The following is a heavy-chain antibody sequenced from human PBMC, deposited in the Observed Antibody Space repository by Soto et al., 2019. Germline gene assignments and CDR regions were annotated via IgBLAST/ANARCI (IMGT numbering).Heavy chain of an antibody. V-gene: IGHV3-30-3*01. J-gene: IGHJ2*01. D-gene: IGHD2-15*01. Sequence: QVQLVESGGGVVQPGRSLRLSCAASGFTFSSCAMHWVRQAPGKGLEWVAVISYDGSNKYYADSVKGRFTISRDNSKNTLYLQMNSLRAEDTAVYYCARPSGGWYFDLWGRGTLVTVSS. CDR1: GFTFSSCA. CDR3: ARPSGGWYFDL. CDR2: ISYDGSNK.